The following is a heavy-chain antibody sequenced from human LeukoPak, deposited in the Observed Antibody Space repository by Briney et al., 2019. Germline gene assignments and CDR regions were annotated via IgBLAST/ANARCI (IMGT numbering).Heavy chain of an antibody. CDR1: GYTFTSYG. J-gene: IGHJ4*02. CDR2: VNPGNDYT. V-gene: IGHV1-18*01. Sequence: ASVKVSCKASGYTFTSYGISWVRQAPGQGLEWMGLVNPGNDYTKYAQTFQGRVTMTRDTSTSTVYMHLSNLRSEDTAIYYCAREGSRSSLGGYGYWGQGTLVTVSS. D-gene: IGHD6-6*01. CDR3: AREGSRSSLGGYGY.